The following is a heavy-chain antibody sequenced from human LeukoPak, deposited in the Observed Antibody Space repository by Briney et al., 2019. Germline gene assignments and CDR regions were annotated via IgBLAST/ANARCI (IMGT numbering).Heavy chain of an antibody. CDR3: ARGPQWRRGKQFDY. CDR1: GESLNSYY. J-gene: IGHJ4*02. D-gene: IGHD6-19*01. CDR2: IYESGTT. V-gene: IGHV4-34*01. Sequence: SETLSLTCAVYGESLNSYYWSWVRQPPGEGLEWIGEIYESGTTEYNPSLKSRVTISMVPSKQQFSLSLSSVTAADTAVYYCARGPQWRRGKQFDYWGQGTLVTVSS.